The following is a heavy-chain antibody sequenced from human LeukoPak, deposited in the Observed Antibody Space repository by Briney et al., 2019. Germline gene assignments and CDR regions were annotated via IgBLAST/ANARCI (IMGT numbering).Heavy chain of an antibody. V-gene: IGHV5-51*01. CDR2: IYPGDSDT. J-gene: IGHJ4*02. CDR1: GYSFTTYW. Sequence: GESLKISCKGSGYSFTTYWIGWVRQMPGKGLEWMGIIYPGDSDTRYSPSFQGQVTISADKSISTAYLQWSSLKASDTAMYYCARLGAMVRGVKGLDYWGQGTLVTVSS. D-gene: IGHD3-10*01. CDR3: ARLGAMVRGVKGLDY.